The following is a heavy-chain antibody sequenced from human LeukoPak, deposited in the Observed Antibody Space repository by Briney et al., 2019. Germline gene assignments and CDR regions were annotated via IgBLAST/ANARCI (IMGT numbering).Heavy chain of an antibody. Sequence: GGSLRLSCTASGFSFSNYVMHWVRQAPGKGLEWVALIWRDGTITHYVGSVKGRFTMSRDNSKNTLYLQINSLRVEDTAVYYCAKEPTPLFGVGDTLDSWGQGTVVIVSS. D-gene: IGHD3-3*01. CDR2: IWRDGTIT. V-gene: IGHV3-30*02. CDR1: GFSFSNYV. J-gene: IGHJ3*02. CDR3: AKEPTPLFGVGDTLDS.